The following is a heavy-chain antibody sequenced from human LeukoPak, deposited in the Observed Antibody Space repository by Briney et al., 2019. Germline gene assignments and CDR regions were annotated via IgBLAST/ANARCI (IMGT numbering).Heavy chain of an antibody. D-gene: IGHD5-12*01. CDR1: GFTFSSYG. CDR3: ARDPAQYSGYGFFDY. CDR2: ISYDGSNK. V-gene: IGHV3-30*03. J-gene: IGHJ4*02. Sequence: GGSLRLSCAASGFTFSSYGMHWVRQAPGKGLEWVAVISYDGSNKYYADSVKGRFTISRDNSKNTLYLQMNSLRAEDTAVYYCARDPAQYSGYGFFDYWGQGTLVTVSS.